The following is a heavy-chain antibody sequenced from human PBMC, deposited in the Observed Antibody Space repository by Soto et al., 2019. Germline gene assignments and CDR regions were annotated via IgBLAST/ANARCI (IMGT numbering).Heavy chain of an antibody. V-gene: IGHV3-23*01. CDR3: AKARCTTSNCYVPDY. Sequence: GGSLRLSCAASGFSYSTYTMSWVRRAPGKGLEWVSAISGSGGSPSYADSVQGRFTISRDNPKKTLYLQMNSLRAEDTAVYYCAKARCTTSNCYVPDYWGQGTLVTVSS. CDR2: ISGSGGSP. CDR1: GFSYSTYT. D-gene: IGHD2-8*01. J-gene: IGHJ4*02.